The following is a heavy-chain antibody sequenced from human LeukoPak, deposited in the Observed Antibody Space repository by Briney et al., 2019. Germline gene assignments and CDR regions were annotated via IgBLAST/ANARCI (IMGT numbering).Heavy chain of an antibody. Sequence: ASVKVSCKASGYTFTSYAMHWVRQAPGQRLEWMGWINAGNGNTKYSQKFQGRVTITRDTSASTAYMELSSLRSEDTAVYYCARERLPIVVVPAANFDYWGQGTLVTVSS. CDR1: GYTFTSYA. D-gene: IGHD2-2*01. V-gene: IGHV1-3*01. CDR3: ARERLPIVVVPAANFDY. CDR2: INAGNGNT. J-gene: IGHJ4*02.